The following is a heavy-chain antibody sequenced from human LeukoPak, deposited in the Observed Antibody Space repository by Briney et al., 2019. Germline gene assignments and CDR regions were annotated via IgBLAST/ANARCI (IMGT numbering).Heavy chain of an antibody. J-gene: IGHJ4*02. CDR1: GGSISSSSYY. CDR2: IYYSGST. D-gene: IGHD5-24*01. CDR3: ARFGIEMLTTHRGFDY. V-gene: IGHV4-39*01. Sequence: SETLSLTCTVSGGSISSSSYYWGWIRQPPGKGLEWIGSIYYSGSTYHNPSLKSRVTISVDTSKNQFSLKLSSVTAADTAVYYCARFGIEMLTTHRGFDYWGQGTLVTVSS.